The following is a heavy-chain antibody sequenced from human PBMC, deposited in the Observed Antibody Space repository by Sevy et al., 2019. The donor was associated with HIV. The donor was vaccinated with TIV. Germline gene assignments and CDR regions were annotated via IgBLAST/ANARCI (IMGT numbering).Heavy chain of an antibody. Sequence: GGSLRLSCAASGFKFSDYWMSWVRQSPGKGLEWVATIKQDESEKYYVESVKDRLAISRDNGKNSVSLQMNGLRVEDTALYYCAREVGGFNWRPYYFDSWGQGTLVTVSS. J-gene: IGHJ4*02. CDR3: AREVGGFNWRPYYFDS. CDR1: GFKFSDYW. CDR2: IKQDESEK. V-gene: IGHV3-7*01. D-gene: IGHD3-3*01.